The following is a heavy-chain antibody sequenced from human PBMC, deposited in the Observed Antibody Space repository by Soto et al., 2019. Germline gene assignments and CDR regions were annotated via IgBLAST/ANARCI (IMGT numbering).Heavy chain of an antibody. V-gene: IGHV5-51*01. D-gene: IGHD6-19*01. CDR2: IYPGDSDT. J-gene: IGHJ4*02. CDR3: ARQAVAGQTRNIDY. Sequence: RCSWDSFISYWVRLIVHVKGKGLEWMGIIYPGDSDTRYSPSFQGQVTISADKSISTAYLQWSSLKASDTAMYYCARQAVAGQTRNIDYWGQGTLVTVSS. CDR1: WDSFISYW.